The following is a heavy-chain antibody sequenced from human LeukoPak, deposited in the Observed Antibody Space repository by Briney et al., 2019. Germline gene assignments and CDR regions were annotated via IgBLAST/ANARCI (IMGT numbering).Heavy chain of an antibody. CDR2: INSDGSTT. V-gene: IGHV3-74*01. J-gene: IGHJ5*02. D-gene: IGHD3-10*01. CDR3: AGSSHQRNWFDP. CDR1: GFTFSSNG. Sequence: GGSLRLSCAASGFTFSSNGMHWVRQAPGKGLVWVSRINSDGSTTSYADSVRGRFTISRDNARNTLYLQMNSLRAEDTAVYYCAGSSHQRNWFDPWGQGTLVTVS.